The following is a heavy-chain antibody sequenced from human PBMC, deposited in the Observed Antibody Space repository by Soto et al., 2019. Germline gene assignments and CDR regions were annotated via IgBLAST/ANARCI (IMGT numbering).Heavy chain of an antibody. CDR3: ARDLLTPVLLWFGESSHHAVDY. Sequence: PGGSLRLSCAASGFAFSDYYMSWIRQAPGKGLEWVSYISSSSSYTNYADSVKGRFTISRDNAKNSLYLQMNSLRAEDTAVYYCARDLLTPVLLWFGESSHHAVDYWGQGTLVTVSS. J-gene: IGHJ4*02. CDR2: ISSSSSYT. D-gene: IGHD3-10*01. CDR1: GFAFSDYY. V-gene: IGHV3-11*06.